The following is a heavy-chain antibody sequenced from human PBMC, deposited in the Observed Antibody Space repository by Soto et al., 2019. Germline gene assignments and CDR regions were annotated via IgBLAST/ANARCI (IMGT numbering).Heavy chain of an antibody. V-gene: IGHV1-46*01. J-gene: IGHJ6*02. CDR3: ARDFIVLVVTSKGLVISDYYYYGMDV. CDR1: GYSFSHYY. CDR2: SNPAGGNV. Sequence: QVQLVQSGSEVKKPGASVTISCETSGYSFSHYYIHWVRQAPGQGLEWLGISNPAGGNVTSAQKFQGRITMTRDTSASTVFMELNSLTTEDTATYFCARDFIVLVVTSKGLVISDYYYYGMDVWGQGTAVTV. D-gene: IGHD2-21*02.